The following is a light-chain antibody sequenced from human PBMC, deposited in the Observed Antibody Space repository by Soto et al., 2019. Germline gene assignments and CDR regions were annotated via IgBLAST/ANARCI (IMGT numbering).Light chain of an antibody. J-gene: IGLJ2*01. CDR1: SRDVGGYNY. Sequence: QSALTQPASVSGSPGQSITISCTGTSRDVGGYNYVSWYQQHPGKAPKLMIYDVSNRPSGVSNRFSGSKSGNTASLTISGLQAEDEADYYCSSYTSSSTLGVVFGGGTKLTV. CDR2: DVS. V-gene: IGLV2-14*01. CDR3: SSYTSSSTLGVV.